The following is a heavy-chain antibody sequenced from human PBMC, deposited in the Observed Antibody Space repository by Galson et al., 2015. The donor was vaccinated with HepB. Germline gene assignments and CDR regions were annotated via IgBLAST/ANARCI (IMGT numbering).Heavy chain of an antibody. Sequence: LRLSCAVSGFTFSSYAMHWVRQAPGKGLEYVSAINRNGGRTYYADSVKGRFTVSSDNSKNTVYLQMSSLRAEDTAVYYCVKDRGSSSWWGGYFDYWGQGTLVTVSS. V-gene: IGHV3-64D*06. CDR2: INRNGGRT. J-gene: IGHJ4*02. CDR3: VKDRGSSSWWGGYFDY. D-gene: IGHD6-13*01. CDR1: GFTFSSYA.